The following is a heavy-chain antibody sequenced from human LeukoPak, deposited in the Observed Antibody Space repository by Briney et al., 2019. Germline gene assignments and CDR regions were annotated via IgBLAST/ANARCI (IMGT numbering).Heavy chain of an antibody. J-gene: IGHJ5*02. V-gene: IGHV1-69*13. CDR2: IIPIFGTA. CDR1: GGTFSSYA. Sequence: SVKVSCKASGGTFSSYAISWVRQAPGQGLEWMGGIIPIFGTANYAQKFQGRVTITADESTSTAYMELSGLRSEDTAVYYCATHLGYCSSTSCFPENWFDPWGQGSLVTVSS. CDR3: ATHLGYCSSTSCFPENWFDP. D-gene: IGHD2-2*01.